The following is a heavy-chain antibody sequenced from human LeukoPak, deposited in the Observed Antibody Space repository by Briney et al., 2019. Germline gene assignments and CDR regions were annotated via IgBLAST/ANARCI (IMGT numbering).Heavy chain of an antibody. CDR1: GFTFSSYA. D-gene: IGHD5-12*01. Sequence: GRSLRLSCAASGFTFSSYAMHWVRLAPGKGLEWVAVISYDGSNKYYADSVKGRFTISRDNSKNTLYLQMNSLRAEDTAVYYCARQGSSGYVQFDYWGQGTLVTVSS. CDR3: ARQGSSGYVQFDY. CDR2: ISYDGSNK. V-gene: IGHV3-30*04. J-gene: IGHJ4*02.